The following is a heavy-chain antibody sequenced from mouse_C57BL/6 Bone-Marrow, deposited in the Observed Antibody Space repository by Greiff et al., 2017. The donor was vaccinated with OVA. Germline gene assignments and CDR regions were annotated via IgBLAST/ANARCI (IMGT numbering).Heavy chain of an antibody. CDR1: GYTFTSYW. CDR2: IHPNSGST. D-gene: IGHD1-1*01. J-gene: IGHJ2*01. CDR3: ARAITTVVARDH. Sequence: QVQLQQPGAELVKPGASVKLSCKASGYTFTSYWMHWVKQRPGQGLEWIGMIHPNSGSTNYNEKFKSKATLTVDKSSSTAYMQLSSLTSEDSAVYYCARAITTVVARDHWGQGTTLTVSS. V-gene: IGHV1-64*01.